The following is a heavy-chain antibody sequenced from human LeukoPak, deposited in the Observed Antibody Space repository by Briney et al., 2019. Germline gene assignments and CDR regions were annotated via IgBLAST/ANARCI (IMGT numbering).Heavy chain of an antibody. CDR3: ARGPITGTKER. Sequence: SVKVSCRASGGTFSSYAISWVRQAPGQGLEWMGRIIPILGIANYAQKFQGRVTITADKSTSTAYMELSSLRSEDTAVYYCARGPITGTKERWGQGTLVTVSS. CDR2: IIPILGIA. V-gene: IGHV1-69*04. CDR1: GGTFSSYA. D-gene: IGHD1-7*01. J-gene: IGHJ4*02.